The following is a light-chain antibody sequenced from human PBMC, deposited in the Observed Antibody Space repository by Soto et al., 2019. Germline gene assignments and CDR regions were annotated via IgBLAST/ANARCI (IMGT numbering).Light chain of an antibody. V-gene: IGKV1-39*01. Sequence: MQTAQAASSLSESLEDRVIITCRAIQSIINHLNWYQQKPGKAPKLLIFAASSLQSGVPSRFSGSRSGPDFTLTISSLQPEDFATYYCQQSYSSPPTFGQATKV. J-gene: IGKJ1*01. CDR2: AAS. CDR1: QSIINH. CDR3: QQSYSSPPT.